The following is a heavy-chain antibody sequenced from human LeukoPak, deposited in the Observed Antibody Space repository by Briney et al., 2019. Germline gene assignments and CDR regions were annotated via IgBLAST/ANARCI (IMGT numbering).Heavy chain of an antibody. CDR2: IYYSGST. Sequence: LETLSLTCTVSGGSISSYYWSWIRQPPGKGLEWIGYIYYSGSTNYNPSLKSRVTISVDTSKNQFSLKLSSVTAADTAVYYCATAGYSYGYYFDYWGQGTLVTVSS. CDR1: GGSISSYY. CDR3: ATAGYSYGYYFDY. V-gene: IGHV4-59*01. J-gene: IGHJ4*02. D-gene: IGHD5-18*01.